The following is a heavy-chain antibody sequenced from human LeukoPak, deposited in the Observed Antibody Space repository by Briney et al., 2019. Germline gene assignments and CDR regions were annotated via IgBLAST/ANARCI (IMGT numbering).Heavy chain of an antibody. V-gene: IGHV1-8*01. CDR1: GYTFTSYG. D-gene: IGHD2-15*01. J-gene: IGHJ1*01. CDR3: ARDSSDIRSLIAH. CDR2: MNPNSSNT. Sequence: ASVTVSCKASGYTFTSYGINWVRQATGQGLEWMGWMNPNSSNTGYAQKFQGRVTMTRNIAIGTAYMELSSLTSEDTAIYYCARDSSDIRSLIAHWGQGTLVTVSS.